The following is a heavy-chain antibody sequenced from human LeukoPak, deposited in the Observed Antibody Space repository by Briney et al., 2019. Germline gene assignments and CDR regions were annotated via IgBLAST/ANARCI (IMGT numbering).Heavy chain of an antibody. V-gene: IGHV1-46*01. Sequence: ASVKVSCKASGYTFTRYYIHWVRQAPGQGLEWTGILNPNGGSATYAQKFQGRVTMTTDTSASTVYMELSSLRSEDTALYYCARDRGSLGHFDYWGQGTLVTVSS. D-gene: IGHD5-12*01. CDR1: GYTFTRYY. J-gene: IGHJ4*02. CDR3: ARDRGSLGHFDY. CDR2: LNPNGGSA.